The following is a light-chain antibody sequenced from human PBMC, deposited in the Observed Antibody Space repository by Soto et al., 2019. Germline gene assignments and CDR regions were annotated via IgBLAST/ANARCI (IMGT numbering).Light chain of an antibody. Sequence: EIVLTQSPATLSSSPGETATLSCRASQYVGTRLAWYQHKPGQAPRLLIYGASTRATGIPDRFSGSGSGTEFTLAITNLQSEDFAVYYCQQYNNWLRTFGQGTKVDI. J-gene: IGKJ1*01. V-gene: IGKV3-15*01. CDR1: QYVGTR. CDR2: GAS. CDR3: QQYNNWLRT.